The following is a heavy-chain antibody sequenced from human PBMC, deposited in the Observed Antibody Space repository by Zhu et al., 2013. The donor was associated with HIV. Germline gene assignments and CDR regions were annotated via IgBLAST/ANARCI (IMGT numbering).Heavy chain of an antibody. J-gene: IGHJ4*02. V-gene: IGHV1-2*02. CDR2: INPNRGGT. D-gene: IGHD6-19*01. CDR3: ARVWPPIAVSGTIAKLDY. CDR1: GYPFTGHY. Sequence: QVQLVQSGAEVKKPGASVKVSCKASGYPFTGHYIHWVRQAPGQGLEWMGWINPNRGGTNSAQKFQGRVTMTRDTSISTVYMELSRLGSDDTAVYYCARVWPPIAVSGTIAKLDYWGQGTLVTVSS.